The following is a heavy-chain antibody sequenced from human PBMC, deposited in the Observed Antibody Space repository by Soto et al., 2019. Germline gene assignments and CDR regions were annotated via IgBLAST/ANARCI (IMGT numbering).Heavy chain of an antibody. D-gene: IGHD3-10*01. Sequence: QVQLVQSGADVKKPGSSVKVSCQASGVTFSSETLGWVRQAPGQGLEWVGGIIPLVGTASYAQKFQGRVTITVDESTSTVYMELSSLRSDDTAVYFCATELGENPASPFDAWGQGTLVTVSS. J-gene: IGHJ4*02. V-gene: IGHV1-69*01. CDR1: GVTFSSET. CDR3: ATELGENPASPFDA. CDR2: IIPLVGTA.